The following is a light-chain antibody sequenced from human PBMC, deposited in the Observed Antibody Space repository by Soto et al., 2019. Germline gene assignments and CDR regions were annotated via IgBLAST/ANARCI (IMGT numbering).Light chain of an antibody. J-gene: IGKJ3*01. CDR2: WAS. V-gene: IGKV4-1*01. CDR1: QSVLYSSNNKNY. Sequence: DIVMTQSPDSLAVSLGERATINCKSSQSVLYSSNNKNYVAWYQQKPGQPPKLLIYWASTRESGVPDRFSGSGSGTDFTLTISSLQAEDVAVYLCHQYYRHPLTFGPGTKVDIK. CDR3: HQYYRHPLT.